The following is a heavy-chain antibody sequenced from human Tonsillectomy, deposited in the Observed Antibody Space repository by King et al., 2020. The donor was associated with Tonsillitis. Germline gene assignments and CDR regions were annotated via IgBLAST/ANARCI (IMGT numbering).Heavy chain of an antibody. J-gene: IGHJ5*02. V-gene: IGHV1-69*04. D-gene: IGHD2-15*01. Sequence: QLVQSGAEVKKPGSSVKVSCKASGGTFSSYAISWVRQAPGQGLEWMGRIIPILGLANYAQTFQGRVTITADKSTNTAYMDLSSLRFEDTAVYYCAATPDNWFDPWGQGTLVTVSS. CDR3: AATPDNWFDP. CDR1: GGTFSSYA. CDR2: IIPILGLA.